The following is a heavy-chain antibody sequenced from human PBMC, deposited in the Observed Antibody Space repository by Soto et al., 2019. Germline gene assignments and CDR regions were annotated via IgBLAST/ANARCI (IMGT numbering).Heavy chain of an antibody. Sequence: QVQLVESGGGVVQPGRSLRLSCAASGFTFSSYGMHWVRQAPGKGLEWVAVIWYDGSNKYYADSVKGRFTISRDNSKNTLYRQVNSLRSEDTAVYYCASYDYVWGSYRQSAFDIWGQGTMVTVSS. J-gene: IGHJ3*02. CDR1: GFTFSSYG. V-gene: IGHV3-33*01. CDR2: IWYDGSNK. D-gene: IGHD3-16*02. CDR3: ASYDYVWGSYRQSAFDI.